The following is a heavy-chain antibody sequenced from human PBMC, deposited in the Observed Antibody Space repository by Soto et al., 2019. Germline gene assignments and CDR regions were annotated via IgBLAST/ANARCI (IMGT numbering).Heavy chain of an antibody. CDR3: ARVAPRKLTYPFYGMDV. Sequence: PSETLSLTCAVYGGSFSGYYWSWIRQPPGKGLEWIGYTYHSGSTYYNPSLKSRVTISLDTSKNQFSLKLTSVTAADTAVYYCARVAPRKLTYPFYGMDVWGQGTTVTVSS. CDR1: GGSFSGYY. J-gene: IGHJ6*02. D-gene: IGHD2-2*01. CDR2: TYHSGST. V-gene: IGHV4-34*01.